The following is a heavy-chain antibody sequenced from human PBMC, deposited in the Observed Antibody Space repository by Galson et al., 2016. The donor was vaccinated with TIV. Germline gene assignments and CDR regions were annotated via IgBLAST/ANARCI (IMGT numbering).Heavy chain of an antibody. D-gene: IGHD3-22*01. Sequence: LSLTCAVYGGSFSDSSWGWIRQPPGKGLEWIGEINHSGSASYNASLRSRVTISIGTSKNQFSLKLKSVTAADTAVYYCARLRGRSSGYDWGQGTLVTVSS. J-gene: IGHJ4*02. CDR2: INHSGSA. CDR1: GGSFSDSS. V-gene: IGHV4-34*01. CDR3: ARLRGRSSGYD.